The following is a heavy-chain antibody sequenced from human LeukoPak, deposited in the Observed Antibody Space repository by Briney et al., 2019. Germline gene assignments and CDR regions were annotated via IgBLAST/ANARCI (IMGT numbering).Heavy chain of an antibody. D-gene: IGHD1-26*01. Sequence: SETLSLTCTVSGGSISSYYWSWIRQPPGKGLEWTGYIYHSGSTNYNPSLKSRVTISVDTSKNQFSLKLSSVTAADTAVYYCARGGSPGDLLGYWGQGTLVTVSS. CDR1: GGSISSYY. V-gene: IGHV4-59*01. CDR2: IYHSGST. J-gene: IGHJ4*02. CDR3: ARGGSPGDLLGY.